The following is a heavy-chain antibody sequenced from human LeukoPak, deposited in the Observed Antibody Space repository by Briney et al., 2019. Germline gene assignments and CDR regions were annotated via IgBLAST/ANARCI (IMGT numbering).Heavy chain of an antibody. V-gene: IGHV1-69*05. CDR1: GGTFSSYA. J-gene: IGHJ6*03. Sequence: AASVKVSRKASGGTFSSYAISWVRQAPGQGLEWMGGIIPIFGTANYAQKFQGRVTITTDESTSTAYMELSSLRSEDTAVYYCARVGYSGYDFYYYYYMDVWGKGTTVTVSS. CDR3: ARVGYSGYDFYYYYYMDV. CDR2: IIPIFGTA. D-gene: IGHD5-12*01.